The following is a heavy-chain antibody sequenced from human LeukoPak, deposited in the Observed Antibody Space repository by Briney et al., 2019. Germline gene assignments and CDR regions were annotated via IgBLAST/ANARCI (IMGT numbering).Heavy chain of an antibody. J-gene: IGHJ1*01. V-gene: IGHV3-23*01. CDR2: ISGSGGKT. CDR3: ANVIIAAVGYEYFQY. CDR1: GFTFSNYA. D-gene: IGHD6-13*01. Sequence: GGSLRLSCAASGFTFSNYAMSWLRQAPGKGLEWVSAISGSGGKTYYADSVKGRFTISRDNSKNTLYLQMNSLRAEDTALYYCANVIIAAVGYEYFQYWGQGTLVSVSS.